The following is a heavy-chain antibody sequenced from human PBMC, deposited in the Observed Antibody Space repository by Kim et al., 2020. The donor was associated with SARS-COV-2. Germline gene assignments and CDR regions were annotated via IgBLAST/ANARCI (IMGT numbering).Heavy chain of an antibody. CDR3: ARHHARVFGSGWYYYYYGMDV. CDR2: IYYSGST. V-gene: IGHV4-39*01. Sequence: SETLSLTCTVSGGSISSSSYYWGWIRQPPGKGLEWIGSIYYSGSTYYNPSLKSRVTISVDMSKNQFSLKLSSVTAADTAVYYCARHHARVFGSGWYYYYYGMDVWGQGTTVTVSS. J-gene: IGHJ6*02. D-gene: IGHD6-19*01. CDR1: GGSISSSSYY.